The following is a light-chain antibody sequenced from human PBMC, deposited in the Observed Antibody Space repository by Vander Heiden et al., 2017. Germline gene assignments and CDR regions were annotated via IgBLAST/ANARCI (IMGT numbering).Light chain of an antibody. V-gene: IGLV1-40*01. CDR2: GNS. CDR3: QSYDSSRSGHVV. J-gene: IGLJ2*01. Sequence: QSVLTQPPSVPGAPGQRVTISCTGSRSHLGAGYDVHWYQQLPGTAPNLLIYGNSNRPSGVPDRFSGSKSGTSASMAITGLQAEDEADYYCQSYDSSRSGHVVFGGGTKLTVL. CDR1: RSHLGAGYD.